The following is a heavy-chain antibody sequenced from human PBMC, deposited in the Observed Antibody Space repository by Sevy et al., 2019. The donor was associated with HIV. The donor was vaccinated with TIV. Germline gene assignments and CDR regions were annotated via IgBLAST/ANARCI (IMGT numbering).Heavy chain of an antibody. CDR2: IWYDGSHK. D-gene: IGHD2-2*01. V-gene: IGHV3-33*01. CDR3: ARDLGSAARTLRY. J-gene: IGHJ4*02. CDR1: GFTFTTYA. Sequence: GSLRLSCAASGFTFTTYAMHWVRQAPGKGLEWVAVIWYDGSHKYYADSMKGRFTISRDTSKNTVYLQMNSLRAEDTAVYYCARDLGSAARTLRYRGQGTLVTVSS.